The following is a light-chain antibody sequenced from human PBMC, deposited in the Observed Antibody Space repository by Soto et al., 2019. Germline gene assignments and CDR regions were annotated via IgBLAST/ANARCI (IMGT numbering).Light chain of an antibody. Sequence: EVVLTQSPGTLSLSPGDRATLSCRATQSISSGYLAWYQQKPGQAPRLLIYGASTRATGIPERFSCSGSGADFTLTITRLEPEDFAVYYCQHYGPSTRPFGQGTKVDIK. CDR1: QSISSGY. CDR3: QHYGPSTRP. V-gene: IGKV3-20*01. J-gene: IGKJ1*01. CDR2: GAS.